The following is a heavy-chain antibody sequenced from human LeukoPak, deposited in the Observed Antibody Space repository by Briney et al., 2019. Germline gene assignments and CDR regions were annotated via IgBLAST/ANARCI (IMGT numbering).Heavy chain of an antibody. Sequence: WETLSLTCAVYGGSFSGYYWSWIRQPPGKGLEWIGDINHSGSTNYNPSLKSRVNISVDTSKHQFSLKLSSVTAADPAVYYCARGPRPITMVRNMIWVSGEYCQHWGQGTLVTVSS. CDR1: GGSFSGYY. CDR2: INHSGST. CDR3: ARGPRPITMVRNMIWVSGEYCQH. D-gene: IGHD3-10*01. V-gene: IGHV4-34*01. J-gene: IGHJ1*01.